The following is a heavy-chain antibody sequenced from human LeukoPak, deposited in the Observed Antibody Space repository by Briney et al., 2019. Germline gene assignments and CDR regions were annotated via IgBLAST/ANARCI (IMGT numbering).Heavy chain of an antibody. CDR3: ARSAYDSGSYMFAIDS. Sequence: GASLRLSCAASGFTFSTYAMSWVRQAPAKGLEWVSGISGSGYRTNYADSVKGRFTISRDSSKNTLYLQMNSLRAEDTAVYFCARSAYDSGSYMFAIDSWGQGTLVTVSS. CDR1: GFTFSTYA. J-gene: IGHJ4*02. CDR2: ISGSGYRT. V-gene: IGHV3-23*01. D-gene: IGHD6-19*01.